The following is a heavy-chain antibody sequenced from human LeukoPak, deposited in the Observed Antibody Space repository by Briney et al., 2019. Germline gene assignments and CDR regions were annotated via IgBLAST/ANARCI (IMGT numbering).Heavy chain of an antibody. J-gene: IGHJ4*02. CDR2: IYSGGST. D-gene: IGHD3-22*01. CDR1: GFTVSSNY. Sequence: PGGSLRLSCAASGFTVSSNYMSWVRQAPGKGLEWVSVIYSGGSTYYADSVKGRFTISRDNSKNTLYLQMNSLRAEDTAVYYCARVNYYDSGGYYYEYFDYWGQGTLVTVSS. CDR3: ARVNYYDSGGYYYEYFDY. V-gene: IGHV3-53*01.